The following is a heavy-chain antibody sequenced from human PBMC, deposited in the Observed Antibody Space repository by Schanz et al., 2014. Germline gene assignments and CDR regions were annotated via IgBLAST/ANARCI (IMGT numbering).Heavy chain of an antibody. D-gene: IGHD3-10*01. CDR2: ISGSGGST. J-gene: IGHJ5*02. Sequence: EVQLVESGGGVVQPGGSLRLSCAASGFNFSDYAMSWVRQAPGKGLEWVSAISGSGGSTYYADSVKGRFTISRDNSKNTLYLQMNSLRAEDTAVYYCARPALWFGDNCFDPWGQGTLVTVSS. CDR1: GFNFSDYA. CDR3: ARPALWFGDNCFDP. V-gene: IGHV3-23*04.